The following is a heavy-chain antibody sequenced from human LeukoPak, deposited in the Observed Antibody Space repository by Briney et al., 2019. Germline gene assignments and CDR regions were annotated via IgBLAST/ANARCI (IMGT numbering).Heavy chain of an antibody. D-gene: IGHD3-10*01. Sequence: GGSLRLSCAASGFTFSSYGMHWVRQAPGKGLERVGRIKSKTDGGTTDYAAPVKGRFTISRDDSKNTLYLQMNSLKTEDTAVYYCTTEAYGSGSYYFDYWGQGTLDTVSS. CDR2: IKSKTDGGTT. J-gene: IGHJ4*02. CDR1: GFTFSSYG. CDR3: TTEAYGSGSYYFDY. V-gene: IGHV3-15*01.